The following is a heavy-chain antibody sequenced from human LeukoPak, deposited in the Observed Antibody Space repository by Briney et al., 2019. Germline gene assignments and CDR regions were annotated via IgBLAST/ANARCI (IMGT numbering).Heavy chain of an antibody. V-gene: IGHV1-2*02. CDR2: INPNSGGT. CDR3: ARDVQVRGVTDY. CDR1: GYTFTGYY. J-gene: IGHJ4*02. D-gene: IGHD3-10*01. Sequence: ASVKVSCKASGYTFTGYYMHWVRQAPGQGLEWMGWINPNSGGTNYAQKFQGRVTMTRDTSISTAYMELSRLRSDDTAVYYCARDVQVRGVTDYWGQGTLVTVSS.